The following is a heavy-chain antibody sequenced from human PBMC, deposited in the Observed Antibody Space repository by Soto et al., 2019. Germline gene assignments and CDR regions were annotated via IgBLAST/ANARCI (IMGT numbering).Heavy chain of an antibody. CDR1: GFTFSSYG. CDR3: AKNFIGRVAVAGIGEDYYYGMDV. Sequence: QVQLVESGGGVVQPGRSLRLSCAASGFTFSSYGMHWVRQAPGKGLEWVAVISYDGSNKYYADSVKGRFTISRDNSKNTLYLQMNSLRAEDTAVYYCAKNFIGRVAVAGIGEDYYYGMDVW. CDR2: ISYDGSNK. D-gene: IGHD6-19*01. J-gene: IGHJ6*01. V-gene: IGHV3-30*18.